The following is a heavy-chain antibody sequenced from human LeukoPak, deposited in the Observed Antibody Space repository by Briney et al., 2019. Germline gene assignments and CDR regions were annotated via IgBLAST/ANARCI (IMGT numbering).Heavy chain of an antibody. D-gene: IGHD2-2*01. CDR3: ARDDRSSISCYHNWFDP. CDR2: IKQDGSEK. CDR1: GFTFGSYW. Sequence: GGSLRLSCAASGFTFGSYWMSWVRQAPGKGLEWVANIKQDGSEKYYVDSVKGRFTISRDNAKNSLYLQMNSLRAEDTAVYYCARDDRSSISCYHNWFDPWGQGTLVTVSS. J-gene: IGHJ5*02. V-gene: IGHV3-7*01.